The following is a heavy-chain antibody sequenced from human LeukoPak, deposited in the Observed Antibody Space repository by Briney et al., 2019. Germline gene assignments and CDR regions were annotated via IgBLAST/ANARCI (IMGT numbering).Heavy chain of an antibody. CDR1: GYTFTGYY. D-gene: IGHD3-22*01. CDR2: INPNSGGT. J-gene: IGHJ4*02. Sequence: ASLKVSCKASGYTFTGYYMHWVRQAPGQGLEWMGWINPNSGGTSYAQKFQGRVTMTRDTSTSTVYMELSSLRSEDTAVYYCARQYYHDSSAYYFAPDYWGQGTLVTVSS. CDR3: ARQYYHDSSAYYFAPDY. V-gene: IGHV1-2*02.